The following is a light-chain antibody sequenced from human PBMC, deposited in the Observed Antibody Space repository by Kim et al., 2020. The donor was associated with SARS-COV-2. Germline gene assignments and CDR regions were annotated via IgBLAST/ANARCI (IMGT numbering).Light chain of an antibody. J-gene: IGLJ3*02. V-gene: IGLV2-14*03. CDR2: DVS. Sequence: QSALTQPASVSGSPGQSITISCTGTSSDVGVYNYVSWYQQHPGKAPKLMIYDVSNRPSGISNRFSGSKSGNTASLTISGLQAEDEADYYCSSYTSGSTMVFGGGTQLTVL. CDR3: SSYTSGSTMV. CDR1: SSDVGVYNY.